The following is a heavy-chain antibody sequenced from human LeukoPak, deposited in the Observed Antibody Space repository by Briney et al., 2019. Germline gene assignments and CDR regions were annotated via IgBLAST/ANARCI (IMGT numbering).Heavy chain of an antibody. CDR2: ISGSGGST. CDR1: GFTFSSYA. CDR3: ARGALGYCSSTSCYTGGPDAFDI. J-gene: IGHJ3*02. D-gene: IGHD2-2*02. V-gene: IGHV3-23*01. Sequence: PGGSLRLSCAASGFTFSSYAMSWVRQAPGKGLEWVSAISGSGGSTYYADSVKGRFTISRDNAKNSLYLQMNSLRAEDTAVYYCARGALGYCSSTSCYTGGPDAFDIWGQGTMVTVSS.